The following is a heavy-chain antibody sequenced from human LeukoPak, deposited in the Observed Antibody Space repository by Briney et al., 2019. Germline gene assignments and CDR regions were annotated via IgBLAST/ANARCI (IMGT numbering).Heavy chain of an antibody. CDR2: INPNSGGT. Sequence: GASVKVSCKASGYTFTGYYMHWVRQAPGQGLEWMGWINPNSGGTNYAQKFQGRVTMTRDTSISTAYMELSSLRAEDTAVYYCARVPRRRGFGELLQAGYYFDYWGQGTLVTVSS. D-gene: IGHD3-10*01. CDR1: GYTFTGYY. V-gene: IGHV1-2*02. CDR3: ARVPRRRGFGELLQAGYYFDY. J-gene: IGHJ4*02.